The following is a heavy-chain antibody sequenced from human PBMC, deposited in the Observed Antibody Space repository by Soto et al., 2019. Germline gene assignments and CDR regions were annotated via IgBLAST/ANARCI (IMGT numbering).Heavy chain of an antibody. CDR3: AKVSFDSGYDFDYGMDV. Sequence: GGSLRLSCAASGFSFSSYGMHWVRQAPGKGLEWVAVISYDGSNKYYADSVKGRFTISRDNSKNTLYLQMNSLRAEDTAVYYCAKVSFDSGYDFDYGMDVWGQGTTVTVSS. CDR1: GFSFSSYG. CDR2: ISYDGSNK. J-gene: IGHJ6*02. D-gene: IGHD5-12*01. V-gene: IGHV3-30*18.